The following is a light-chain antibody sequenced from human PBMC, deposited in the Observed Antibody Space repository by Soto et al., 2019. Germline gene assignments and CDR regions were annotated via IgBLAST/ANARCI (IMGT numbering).Light chain of an antibody. CDR1: QSVSSSW. V-gene: IGKV3-20*01. J-gene: IGKJ3*01. Sequence: ESVLTQSPGALSLSPGERATLSCRASQSVSSSWLAWYQQKPGQAPRLLIYGASTRATGIPDRFSGSGSGTDFTLTISRLEPEDFAVYYCQQYGTSFTFGPGTKVDIK. CDR3: QQYGTSFT. CDR2: GAS.